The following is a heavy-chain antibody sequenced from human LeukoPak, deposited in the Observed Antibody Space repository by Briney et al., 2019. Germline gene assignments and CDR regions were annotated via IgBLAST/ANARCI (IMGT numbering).Heavy chain of an antibody. CDR3: ARLLYYYDSSIYQRYFDY. J-gene: IGHJ4*02. CDR1: GXTVSSNY. CDR2: VYSGGNT. Sequence: GGSLSLSCAASGXTVSSNYMNWVRQAPGKGLEWVLIVYSGGNTHYADSVKGRFTISRDNSQNTLYLQMNSLRPEDTAVYYCARLLYYYDSSIYQRYFDYWGQGTLVTVSS. D-gene: IGHD3-22*01. V-gene: IGHV3-53*01.